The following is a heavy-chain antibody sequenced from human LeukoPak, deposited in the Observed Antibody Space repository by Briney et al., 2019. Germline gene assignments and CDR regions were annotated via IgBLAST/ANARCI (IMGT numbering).Heavy chain of an antibody. CDR3: ARAGCSSTSCYSLYYSYGMDV. D-gene: IGHD2-2*01. J-gene: IGHJ6*04. CDR2: INHSGST. CDR1: GGSFSGYY. Sequence: SETLSLTCAVYGGSFSGYYWSWIRQPPGKGLEWIGEINHSGSTNYNPSLKSRVTISVHTSRNQFSLKLSSVTAADTAVYYCARAGCSSTSCYSLYYSYGMDVWGKGTTVTVSS. V-gene: IGHV4-34*01.